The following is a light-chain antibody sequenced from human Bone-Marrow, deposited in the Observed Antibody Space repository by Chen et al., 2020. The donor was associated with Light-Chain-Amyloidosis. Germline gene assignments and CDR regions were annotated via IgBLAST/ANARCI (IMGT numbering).Light chain of an antibody. J-gene: IGLJ3*02. V-gene: IGLV6-57*01. CDR3: QSYQGSSQGV. CDR2: EDD. Sequence: NFMLTQPHSVSESPGKTVIISCTRSSGSIATNYVQWYQQRPGSSPTTVIYEDDQRPSVVPDRFSASIARSSNSASRTISGLKTEDEADYYCQSYQGSSQGVFGGGTKLTVL. CDR1: SGSIATNY.